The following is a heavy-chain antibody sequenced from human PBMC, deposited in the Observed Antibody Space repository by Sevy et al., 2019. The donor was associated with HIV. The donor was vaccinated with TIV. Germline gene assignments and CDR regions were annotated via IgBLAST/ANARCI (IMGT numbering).Heavy chain of an antibody. D-gene: IGHD3-10*01. CDR2: IYPGDSDT. CDR1: GYSFTRYW. Sequence: GESLKNSCEGSGYSFTRYWIGWVRQMPGKGLEWMGIIYPGDSDTRYSPSFQGQVTISADKSIRTAYLQWSSLKASDTAMYSCTRGYYGSGSYYNNFFDYWGQGTLVTVSS. V-gene: IGHV5-51*01. J-gene: IGHJ4*02. CDR3: TRGYYGSGSYYNNFFDY.